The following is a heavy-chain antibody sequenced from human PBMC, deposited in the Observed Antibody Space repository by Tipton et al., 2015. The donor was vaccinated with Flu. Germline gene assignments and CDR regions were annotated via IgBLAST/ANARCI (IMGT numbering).Heavy chain of an antibody. Sequence: TLSLTCTVSGGSISSYYWSWIRQPAGKGLEWIGRTYTSGSTNYNPYLKSRVTMSVDTSKNQFSLKLSSVTAAETAVYYCARVGWWLDDAFDIWGQGTMVTVSS. J-gene: IGHJ3*02. D-gene: IGHD2-15*01. CDR1: GGSISSYY. CDR3: ARVGWWLDDAFDI. CDR2: TYTSGST. V-gene: IGHV4-4*07.